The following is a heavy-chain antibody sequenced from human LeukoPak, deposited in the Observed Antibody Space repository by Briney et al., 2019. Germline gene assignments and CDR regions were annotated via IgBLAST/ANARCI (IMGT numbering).Heavy chain of an antibody. CDR3: ARGARGYSGYDPAGAIDY. CDR2: IGTAGDT. J-gene: IGHJ4*02. CDR1: GFTFSSYD. D-gene: IGHD5-12*01. Sequence: GGSLRLSCAASGFTFSSYDMHWVRQATGKGLEWASAIGTAGDTYYPGSVKGRFTISRENAKNSLYLQMNSLRAGDTAVYYCARGARGYSGYDPAGAIDYWGQGTLVTVSS. V-gene: IGHV3-13*01.